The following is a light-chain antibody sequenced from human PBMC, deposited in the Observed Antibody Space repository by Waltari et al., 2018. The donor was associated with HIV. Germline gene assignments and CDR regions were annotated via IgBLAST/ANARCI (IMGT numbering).Light chain of an antibody. CDR1: SSDIGGYNY. J-gene: IGLJ2*01. CDR3: SSYAPTNNFYVL. CDR2: EVT. Sequence: QSALTQPPSASGSPGQSVTISCTGTSSDIGGYNYVSWYQQHPGKAPKLIMTEVTNRPSCVPDRFSVTKSGNTASLTVSGLQAEDEAHYYCSSYAPTNNFYVLFGGGTALTVL. V-gene: IGLV2-8*01.